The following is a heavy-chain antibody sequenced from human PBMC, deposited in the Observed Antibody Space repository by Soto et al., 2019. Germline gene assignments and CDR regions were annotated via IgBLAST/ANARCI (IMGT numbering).Heavy chain of an antibody. CDR2: IIPILGIA. D-gene: IGHD6-19*01. CDR1: GATFSSYT. V-gene: IGHV1-69*08. J-gene: IGHJ4*02. Sequence: QVQLVQSGAEVKKPGSSVKVSCKASGATFSSYTISWGQQAPGQGLEWMGGIIPILGIANYAQKFQGRVTITADKSTSTAYMELSSLRSEDTAVYYCARDVAVAAPGYWGQGTLVTVSS. CDR3: ARDVAVAAPGY.